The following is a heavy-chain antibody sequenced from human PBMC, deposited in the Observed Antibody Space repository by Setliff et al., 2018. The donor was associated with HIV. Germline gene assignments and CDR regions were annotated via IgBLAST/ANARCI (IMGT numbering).Heavy chain of an antibody. Sequence: GASVKVSCKASGGTFSSSAINWVRQAPGQGLEWIGGFIPILGIPYNAQRFQGRVTITADKSTSTAYMELSSLRSEDTAVYYCARPLAGAVAQGAFDIWGQGTMVTVSS. CDR1: GGTFSSSA. D-gene: IGHD6-19*01. CDR2: FIPILGIP. V-gene: IGHV1-69*10. J-gene: IGHJ3*02. CDR3: ARPLAGAVAQGAFDI.